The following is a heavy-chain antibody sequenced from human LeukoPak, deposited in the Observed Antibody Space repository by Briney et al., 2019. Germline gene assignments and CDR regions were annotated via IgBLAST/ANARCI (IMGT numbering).Heavy chain of an antibody. D-gene: IGHD3-22*01. V-gene: IGHV3-66*02. Sequence: GGSLRLSCAASGFTVSSNYMSWVRQATGKGLEWVSVIYSGGSTYYADSVKGRFTISRDNSKNTLYLQMNSLRAEDTAVYYCARLSVYYLNWFDPWGQGTLVTVSS. CDR2: IYSGGST. J-gene: IGHJ5*02. CDR3: ARLSVYYLNWFDP. CDR1: GFTVSSNY.